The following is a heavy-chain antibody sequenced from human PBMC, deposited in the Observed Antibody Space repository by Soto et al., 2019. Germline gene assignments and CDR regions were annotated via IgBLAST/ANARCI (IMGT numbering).Heavy chain of an antibody. V-gene: IGHV1-69*13. J-gene: IGHJ4*02. Sequence: SVKVSCKASGGTFSSYTIAWVRQAPGQGLEWMGEIIPLFGATNYVEKFQGRLTITADASTSTAYMELSSLRSEDTAMYYCARDSIAAAGTDYWGQGTLVTVSS. CDR1: GGTFSSYT. D-gene: IGHD6-13*01. CDR3: ARDSIAAAGTDY. CDR2: IIPLFGAT.